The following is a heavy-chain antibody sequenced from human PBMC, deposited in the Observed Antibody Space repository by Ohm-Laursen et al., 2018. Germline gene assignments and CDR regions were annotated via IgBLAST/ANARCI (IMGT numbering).Heavy chain of an antibody. CDR3: ARLTDTRRAFDS. V-gene: IGHV6-1*01. Sequence: QTLSLTCALSGDSVSSQTATWNWIRQSPSRGLEWLGRTYFRSSWSNDYALSVKSRITINPDTSKNQFSLQLNSVTPDDTAVYYCARLTDTRRAFDSWGQGILGTVSS. CDR2: TYFRSSWSN. J-gene: IGHJ4*02. CDR1: GDSVSSQTAT. D-gene: IGHD2-2*01.